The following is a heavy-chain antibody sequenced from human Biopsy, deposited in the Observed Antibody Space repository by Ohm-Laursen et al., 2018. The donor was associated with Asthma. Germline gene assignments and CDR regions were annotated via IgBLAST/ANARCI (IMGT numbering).Heavy chain of an antibody. CDR3: ARLTGNFRIDY. CDR2: IHYSGST. J-gene: IGHJ4*02. V-gene: IGHV4-39*01. Sequence: VTLSLTCSVAGGSISISGFYWGWIRQPPGKGLEWIGSIHYSGSTYFNPSLKSHVTIFVDTSKNQFSLKVDSVTAADTAVYYCARLTGNFRIDYWGQGTLVTVSS. CDR1: GGSISISGFY. D-gene: IGHD4-23*01.